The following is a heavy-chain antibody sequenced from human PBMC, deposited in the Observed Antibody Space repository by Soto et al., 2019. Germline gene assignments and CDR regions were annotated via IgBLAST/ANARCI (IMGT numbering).Heavy chain of an antibody. CDR1: GFTFSSYS. V-gene: IGHV3-48*02. J-gene: IGHJ4*02. CDR2: ISSSSSTI. Sequence: ESGGGLVQPGGSLRLSCAASGFTFSSYSMNWVRQAPGKGLEWVSYISSSSSTIYYADSVKGRFTISRDNAKNSLYLQMNSLRDEDTAVYYCARDVRFLEWPCFDYWGQGTLVTVSS. CDR3: ARDVRFLEWPCFDY. D-gene: IGHD3-3*01.